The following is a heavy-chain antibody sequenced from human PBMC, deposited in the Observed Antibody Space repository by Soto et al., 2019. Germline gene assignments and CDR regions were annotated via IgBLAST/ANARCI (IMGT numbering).Heavy chain of an antibody. CDR2: LTASGIRT. J-gene: IGHJ4*02. CDR1: GFTFRSYV. CDR3: AKVLRDGLRTFDS. Sequence: EVQRLESGGDLVQPGGSLRLSCAASGFTFRSYVMGWVRQATGKGLEWVSSLTASGIRTYYADSVKGRFTSSRDNSKNTLYLQMNSLRADDTAIYYCAKVLRDGLRTFDSWGQGALVTVSS. V-gene: IGHV3-23*01. D-gene: IGHD4-17*01.